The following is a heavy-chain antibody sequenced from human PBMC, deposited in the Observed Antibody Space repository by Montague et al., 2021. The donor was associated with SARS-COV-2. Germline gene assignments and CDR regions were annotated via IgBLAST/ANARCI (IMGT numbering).Heavy chain of an antibody. CDR3: ARGSSGWHGRIDY. CDR2: IGGSSSFR. V-gene: IGHV3-21*01. D-gene: IGHD6-19*01. CDR1: GFTFSAYT. J-gene: IGHJ4*02. Sequence: SLRLSCAASGFTFSAYTMNWVRQAPGKGLEWVSSIGGSSSFRDYTDSVKGRFTITRDNANNSPFLEMDSLRAEDTAVYYCARGSSGWHGRIDYWGQGSLVTVSS.